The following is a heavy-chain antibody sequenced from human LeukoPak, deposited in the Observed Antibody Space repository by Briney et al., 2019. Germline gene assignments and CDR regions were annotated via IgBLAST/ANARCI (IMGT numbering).Heavy chain of an antibody. D-gene: IGHD1-26*01. CDR3: ARESILGGDPDY. V-gene: IGHV3-48*03. CDR1: GFTFSSYE. Sequence: GGSLRLSCAASGFTFSSYEMNWVRQAPGKGLEWVSYISSSGSTIYYADSVKGRFTISRDNAKNSLYLQMNSLRAEDTAVYYCARESILGGDPDYWGQGTLVTVSS. CDR2: ISSSGSTI. J-gene: IGHJ4*02.